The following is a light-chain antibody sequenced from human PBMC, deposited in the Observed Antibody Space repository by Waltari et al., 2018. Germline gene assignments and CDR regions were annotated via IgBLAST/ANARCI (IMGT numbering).Light chain of an antibody. CDR3: CSYAGGTASIL. V-gene: IGLV2-23*01. CDR1: SSDVGSHNL. CDR2: EDT. J-gene: IGLJ2*01. Sequence: QSALTQPASVSGSPGQSITISCTGTSSDVGSHNLVSWYQHHPGKAPKLMIYEDTKRPLGVSNRFSGSKSGNTASLTISGLQAEDEADYYCCSYAGGTASILLGGGTRLTVL.